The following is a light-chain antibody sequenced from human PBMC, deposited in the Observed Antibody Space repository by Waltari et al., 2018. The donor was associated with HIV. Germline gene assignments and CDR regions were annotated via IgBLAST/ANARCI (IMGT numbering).Light chain of an antibody. J-gene: IGKJ4*01. CDR3: QQRTNWPPGTT. CDR2: DAS. Sequence: EIVLTQSPATLSLSPGERATLSCRASQSVSNYVAWYQQKPGQALRLLIYDASIRATGIPARFSGSGSGTDFTLTISSLEPEDFAVYYCQQRTNWPPGTTFGGGTKVERK. CDR1: QSVSNY. V-gene: IGKV3-11*01.